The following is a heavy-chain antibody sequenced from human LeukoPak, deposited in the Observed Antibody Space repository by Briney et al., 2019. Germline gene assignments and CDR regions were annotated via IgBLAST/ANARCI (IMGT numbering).Heavy chain of an antibody. CDR2: IYTSGST. D-gene: IGHD2-21*01. Sequence: SVTLSLTCTVSGGSISSGSHYWSWLRQPAGKGLEWIGRIYTSGSTNYNPSLDSRVSRSVDTSRNHFTLKLSFVTAAYTAVYYGARDGRLEGCGGDCYPDYWGQGTLVTVSS. CDR3: ARDGRLEGCGGDCYPDY. V-gene: IGHV4-61*02. J-gene: IGHJ4*02. CDR1: GGSISSGSHY.